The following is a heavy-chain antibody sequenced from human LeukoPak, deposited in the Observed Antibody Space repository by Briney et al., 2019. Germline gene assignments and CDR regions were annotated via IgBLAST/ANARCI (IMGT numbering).Heavy chain of an antibody. D-gene: IGHD3-22*01. Sequence: GGSLRLSCAASGFTFSTYAFHWVRQAPGKGLEWVAIISYDGSFKKHADSLRGRFTISRDNSRDTLYLQMNSLKSDDTAAYFCARAPYYDRATFQDYWGQGTLVTVSS. CDR1: GFTFSTYA. J-gene: IGHJ4*02. CDR3: ARAPYYDRATFQDY. CDR2: ISYDGSFK. V-gene: IGHV3-30-3*01.